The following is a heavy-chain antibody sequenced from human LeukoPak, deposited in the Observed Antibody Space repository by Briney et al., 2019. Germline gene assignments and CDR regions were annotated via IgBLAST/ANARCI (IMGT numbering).Heavy chain of an antibody. CDR3: ARHRRGDPSDY. Sequence: SETPSLTCTVSGGSVSSGSYYWSWIRQPPGKGLEWIGYIYYSGSTNYNPSLKSRVTISVDTSKNQFSLKLSSVTAADTAVYYCARHRRGDPSDYWGQGTLVTVSS. V-gene: IGHV4-61*01. CDR1: GGSVSSGSYY. D-gene: IGHD3-10*01. CDR2: IYYSGST. J-gene: IGHJ4*02.